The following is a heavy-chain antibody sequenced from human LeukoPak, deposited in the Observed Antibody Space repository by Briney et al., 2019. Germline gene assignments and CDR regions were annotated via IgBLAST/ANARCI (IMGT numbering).Heavy chain of an antibody. CDR2: INPNSGGT. CDR1: GYTFTGYY. D-gene: IGHD3-3*01. J-gene: IGHJ3*02. Sequence: ASVKVSCKASGYTFTGYYMHWVRQAPGQGLEWMGWINPNSGGTNYAQKFQGRVTMTRDTSTSTVYMELSSLRSEDTAVYYCARKRITIFGVVEDAFDIWGQGTMVTVSS. V-gene: IGHV1-2*02. CDR3: ARKRITIFGVVEDAFDI.